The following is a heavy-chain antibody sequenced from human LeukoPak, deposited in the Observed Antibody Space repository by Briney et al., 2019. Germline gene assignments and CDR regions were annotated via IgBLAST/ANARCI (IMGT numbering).Heavy chain of an antibody. J-gene: IGHJ6*03. Sequence: ASVKVSCKASGYTFTSYDINWVRQATGQGLEWMGWMNPNSGNTGYAQKFQGRVTMTRNTSISTAYMELSSLRSEDTAVYYCARAQRLRYRTRGYYYYYMDVWGKGTTVTISS. CDR1: GYTFTSYD. CDR2: MNPNSGNT. V-gene: IGHV1-8*01. CDR3: ARAQRLRYRTRGYYYYYMDV. D-gene: IGHD3-9*01.